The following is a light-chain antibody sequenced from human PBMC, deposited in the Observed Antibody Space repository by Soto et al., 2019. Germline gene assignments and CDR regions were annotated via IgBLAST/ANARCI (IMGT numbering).Light chain of an antibody. CDR2: FAS. Sequence: EIVMTQSPVTLSVPPGERATLSCRASQSVSSSLAWYQQKPGQAPRLLIYFASTRATGIPARFSGSGSGTDFTLTISRLEPEDFAVYYCQQYGSSPWTFGQGTKVDIK. CDR3: QQYGSSPWT. J-gene: IGKJ1*01. V-gene: IGKV3-20*01. CDR1: QSVSSS.